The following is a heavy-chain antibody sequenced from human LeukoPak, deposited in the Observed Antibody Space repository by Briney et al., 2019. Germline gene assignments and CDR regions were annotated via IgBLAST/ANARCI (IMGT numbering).Heavy chain of an antibody. CDR1: GFTFSSYG. CDR3: AKDGSERLRGFDY. V-gene: IGHV3-30*18. D-gene: IGHD6-25*01. Sequence: GGSLRLSCAASGFTFSSYGMHWVRQAPGKGLEWVAVISYDGSNKYYADSVKGRFTISRDNSKNTLYLQMNSLRAEDTALYYCAKDGSERLRGFDYWGQGTLVTVSS. J-gene: IGHJ4*01. CDR2: ISYDGSNK.